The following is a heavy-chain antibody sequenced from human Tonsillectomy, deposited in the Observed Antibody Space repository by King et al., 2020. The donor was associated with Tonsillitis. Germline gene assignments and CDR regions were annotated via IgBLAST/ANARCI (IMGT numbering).Heavy chain of an antibody. Sequence: VQLVESGGGVVQPGRSLRLSCAASGFTFSSYAMHWVRQAPGKGLEWVAVISYDGSNKYYADSVKGRFTISRDNSKNTLYLQMNSLRAEDTAVYYCARRAGPKLQNSYYYYYGMDVWGQGTTVTVSS. CDR3: ARRAGPKLQNSYYYYYGMDV. V-gene: IGHV3-30*04. D-gene: IGHD6-6*01. J-gene: IGHJ6*02. CDR2: ISYDGSNK. CDR1: GFTFSSYA.